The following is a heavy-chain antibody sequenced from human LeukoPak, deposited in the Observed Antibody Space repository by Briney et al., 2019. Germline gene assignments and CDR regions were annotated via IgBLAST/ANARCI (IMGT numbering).Heavy chain of an antibody. V-gene: IGHV3-21*01. CDR3: ARDKSADCSSTSCSGLGMDV. CDR2: IISSSRYI. CDR1: GFTFSSYS. D-gene: IGHD2-2*01. Sequence: GGSLRLSCAASGFTFSSYSMNWVRQAPGKGLEWVSSIISSSRYIYYADSVKGRFTISRDNAKNSLYLQMNSLRAEDTAVYYCARDKSADCSSTSCSGLGMDVWGQGTTVTVSS. J-gene: IGHJ6*02.